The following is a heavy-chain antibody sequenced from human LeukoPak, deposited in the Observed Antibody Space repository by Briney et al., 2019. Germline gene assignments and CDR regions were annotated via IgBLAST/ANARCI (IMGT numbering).Heavy chain of an antibody. V-gene: IGHV3-23*01. CDR3: XRVAGWHWFDP. CDR2: IRPSGDNT. D-gene: IGHD6-19*01. J-gene: IGHJ5*02. Sequence: GGSLRLSCAASGFTFSSYDMTWVRQAPGRGLEWVSSIRPSGDNTYYGDSVKGRFTISRDNSKNTVYLQMNNMRVDDTAVDNSXRVAGWHWFDPWGQGTLVTVSS. CDR1: GFTFSSYD.